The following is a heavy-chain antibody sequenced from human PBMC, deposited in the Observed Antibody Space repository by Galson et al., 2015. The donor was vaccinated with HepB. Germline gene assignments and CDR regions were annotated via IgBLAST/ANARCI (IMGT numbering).Heavy chain of an antibody. CDR3: ARYFEI. J-gene: IGHJ2*01. CDR1: GGSINNDNVY. Sequence: SETLSLTCSVSGGSINNDNVYWSWIRQSPGKGLEWIGSIYYSGSTNYNPSLRSRVTISIDTSKNQFSLKLASVTAADTAVYRCARYFEIRSRGTVVTVST. CDR2: IYYSGST. V-gene: IGHV4-61*01.